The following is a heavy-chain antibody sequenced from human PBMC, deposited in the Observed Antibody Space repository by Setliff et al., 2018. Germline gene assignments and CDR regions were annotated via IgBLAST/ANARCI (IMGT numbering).Heavy chain of an antibody. CDR3: ARSPPNRGVGQGHHMDV. J-gene: IGHJ6*03. Sequence: ASVKVSCKASGYIFNTFGISWVRRAPGQGLEWIGWISPYNGDTKYAQKLQDRVTMTTDTSTSTAYVEVRSLRSDDTAVYYCARSPPNRGVGQGHHMDVWGKGTTVTVS. D-gene: IGHD1-26*01. CDR1: GYIFNTFG. V-gene: IGHV1-18*01. CDR2: ISPYNGDT.